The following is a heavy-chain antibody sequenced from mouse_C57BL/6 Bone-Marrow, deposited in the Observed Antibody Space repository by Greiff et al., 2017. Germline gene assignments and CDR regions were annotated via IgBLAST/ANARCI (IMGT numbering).Heavy chain of an antibody. CDR3: ARDAIYYDYDEGYYYAVDY. CDR1: GYTFTSYW. D-gene: IGHD2-4*01. CDR2: IDPSDSET. V-gene: IGHV1-52*01. J-gene: IGHJ4*01. Sequence: QVQLQQSGAELVRPGSSVKLSCKASGYTFTSYWMHWVKQRPIQGLEWIGNIDPSDSETHYNQKFKDKATLTVDKSSSTAYMQLSSLTSEDSAVYYCARDAIYYDYDEGYYYAVDYWGQGTSVTVSS.